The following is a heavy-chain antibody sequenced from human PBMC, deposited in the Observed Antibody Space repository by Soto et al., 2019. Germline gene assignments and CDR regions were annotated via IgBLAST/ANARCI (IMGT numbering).Heavy chain of an antibody. V-gene: IGHV3-30*04. CDR3: ARSAGGSYPQYDY. J-gene: IGHJ4*02. Sequence: PGGSLRLSCAASGFTFSSYPMHRVRQAPGTGLEWVAVISYDGRDKYYPDSVKGRFTISRDNSKNTLYLQMNSLRAEDTAVYYCARSAGGSYPQYDYWGQGTLVTVS. CDR1: GFTFSSYP. CDR2: ISYDGRDK. D-gene: IGHD1-26*01.